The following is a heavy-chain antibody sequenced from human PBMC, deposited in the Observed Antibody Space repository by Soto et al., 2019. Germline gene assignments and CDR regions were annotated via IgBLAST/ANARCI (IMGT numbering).Heavy chain of an antibody. V-gene: IGHV1-69*13. CDR2: IIPIFGTA. D-gene: IGHD3-22*01. Sequence: SVKVSCKASAGTFSSYAISWVRQAPGQGLEWMGGIIPIFGTANYAQKFQGRVTITADESTSTAYMELSSLRSEDTAVYYCARSYYYDSSADYWYFDLWGRGTLVTVSS. CDR3: ARSYYYDSSADYWYFDL. J-gene: IGHJ2*01. CDR1: AGTFSSYA.